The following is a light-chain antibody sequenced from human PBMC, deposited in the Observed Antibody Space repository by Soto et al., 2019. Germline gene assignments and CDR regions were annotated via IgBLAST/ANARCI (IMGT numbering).Light chain of an antibody. Sequence: ETMMTQSPATLSVSPGDRATLSCRASQSIENNVAWYQQKPGQSPRLLIYDATTRAPGVPARFSGSGSGTEFALTIGSLQSEDFAVYYCQQYDNWPLYTFGQGTKVDIK. CDR1: QSIENN. CDR3: QQYDNWPLYT. J-gene: IGKJ2*01. CDR2: DAT. V-gene: IGKV3-15*01.